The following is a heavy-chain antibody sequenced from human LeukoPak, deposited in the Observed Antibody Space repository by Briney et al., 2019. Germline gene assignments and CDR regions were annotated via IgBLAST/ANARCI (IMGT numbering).Heavy chain of an antibody. D-gene: IGHD4-11*01. V-gene: IGHV3-7*01. J-gene: IGHJ5*02. CDR1: GFTFSSFW. Sequence: PGGSLRLSCAASGFTFSSFWMSWVRQAPGKGLEWVAGIKQDGSEKYYVDSVKGRLTISRDNAKNSLYLQMNSLRAEDTAVYYCARYSTSLGWADPWGQGTLVTVSS. CDR3: ARYSTSLGWADP. CDR2: IKQDGSEK.